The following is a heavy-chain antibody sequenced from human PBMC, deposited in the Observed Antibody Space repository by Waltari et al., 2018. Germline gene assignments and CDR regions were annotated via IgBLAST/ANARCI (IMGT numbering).Heavy chain of an antibody. V-gene: IGHV4-38-2*01. J-gene: IGHJ4*02. CDR1: GYSISSGYY. Sequence: QVQLQESGPGLVKPSETLSLTCAVSGYSISSGYYWGWIRQPPGKGLEWIGSIYHSGSTYYNPSLKSRVTISVDTSKNQCSLKLSSVTAADTAVYYCARGIAVAGTVYGYWGQGTLVTVSS. CDR3: ARGIAVAGTVYGY. CDR2: IYHSGST. D-gene: IGHD6-19*01.